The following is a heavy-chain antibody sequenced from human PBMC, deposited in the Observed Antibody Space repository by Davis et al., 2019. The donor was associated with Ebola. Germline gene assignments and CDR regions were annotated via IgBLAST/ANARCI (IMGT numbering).Heavy chain of an antibody. CDR1: GESFNDYY. V-gene: IGHV4-34*01. J-gene: IGHJ6*04. CDR2: INHRGST. CDR3: ARGNWVEMAKRYGLDV. Sequence: SETLSLTCAVYGESFNDYYWSWIRLAPGKGLEWIGEINHRGSTSYNPSLMSRVTISVDTSKNQFSLTLRSVTAADAAVYYCARGNWVEMAKRYGLDVWGKGTTVTVSS. D-gene: IGHD5-24*01.